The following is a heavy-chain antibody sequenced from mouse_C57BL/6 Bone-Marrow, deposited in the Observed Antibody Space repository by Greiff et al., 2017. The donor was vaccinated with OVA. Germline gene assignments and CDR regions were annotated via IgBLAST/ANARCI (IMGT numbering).Heavy chain of an antibody. D-gene: IGHD2-3*01. CDR1: GYTFTDYE. CDR3: TRPMRHWYFDV. Sequence: QVQLQQSGAELVRPGASVTLSCKASGYTFTDYEMHWVKQTPVHGLEWIGAIDPETGGTAYNQKFKGKAILTADKSSSTAYMELRSLTSEDSAVYYCTRPMRHWYFDVWGTGTTVTVSS. CDR2: IDPETGGT. V-gene: IGHV1-15*01. J-gene: IGHJ1*03.